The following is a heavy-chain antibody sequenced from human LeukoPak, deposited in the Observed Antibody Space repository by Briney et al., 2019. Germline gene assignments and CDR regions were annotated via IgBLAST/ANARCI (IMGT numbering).Heavy chain of an antibody. Sequence: GGSLRLSCAASGFTFTGYAMSWGRQAPGKGLEWGSAISGSGGRTYSADPVKGRFTISRDNSKTTLYLQMNSLRAEDTAVYYCAKAGSGSYYNYGFDYWGQGTLVTVSS. V-gene: IGHV3-23*01. J-gene: IGHJ4*02. D-gene: IGHD3-10*01. CDR1: GFTFTGYA. CDR2: ISGSGGRT. CDR3: AKAGSGSYYNYGFDY.